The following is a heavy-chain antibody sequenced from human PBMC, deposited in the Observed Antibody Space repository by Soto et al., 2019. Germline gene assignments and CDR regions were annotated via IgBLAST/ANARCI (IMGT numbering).Heavy chain of an antibody. CDR1: GGTFSSYA. J-gene: IGHJ4*02. CDR2: ITPIFGTA. CDR3: AREGGSGWPLFDY. V-gene: IGHV1-69*13. Sequence: GASVKVSCKASGGTFSSYAISWVRQAPGQGLEWMGGITPIFGTANYAQKFQGRVTITADESTSTAYMELSSLRSEDTAVYYCAREGGSGWPLFDYWGQGTLVTVSS. D-gene: IGHD6-19*01.